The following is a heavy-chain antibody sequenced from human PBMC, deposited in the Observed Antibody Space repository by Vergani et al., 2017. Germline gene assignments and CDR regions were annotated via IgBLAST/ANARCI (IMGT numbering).Heavy chain of an antibody. CDR3: ARGNRPLHSSGLSY. D-gene: IGHD6-19*01. CDR1: GGSISSYY. V-gene: IGHV4-59*01. J-gene: IGHJ4*02. CDR2: IYYSGST. Sequence: QVQLQESGPGLVKPSETLSLTCTVSGGSISSYYWSWIRQPPGKGLEWIGYIYYSGSTNYNPSLKSRVTISVDTSKNQFSLKLSSVTAADTAVYYCARGNRPLHSSGLSYWGQGTLVTVSS.